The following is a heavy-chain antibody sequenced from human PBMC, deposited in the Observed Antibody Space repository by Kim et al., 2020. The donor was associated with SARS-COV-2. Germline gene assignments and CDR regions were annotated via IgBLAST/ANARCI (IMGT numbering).Heavy chain of an antibody. D-gene: IGHD3-22*01. V-gene: IGHV3-15*01. CDR2: IKSNKDGGTT. J-gene: IGHJ6*01. CDR3: TTEDDSIGYYY. Sequence: GGSLRLSCATSGFTVSDAWMSWVRQAPGKGLEWVGHIKSNKDGGTTEYAASVKGRFTISRDDSRSTMYLQMNSLRTEDTARYYCTTEDDSIGYYY. CDR1: GFTVSDAW.